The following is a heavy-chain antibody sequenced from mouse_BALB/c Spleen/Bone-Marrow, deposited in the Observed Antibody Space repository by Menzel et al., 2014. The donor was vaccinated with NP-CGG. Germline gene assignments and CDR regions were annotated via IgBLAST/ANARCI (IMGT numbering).Heavy chain of an antibody. CDR1: GFTFSSYA. CDR3: ARQGDGYYDY. V-gene: IGHV5-9-3*01. J-gene: IGHJ2*01. D-gene: IGHD2-3*01. CDR2: IRSGGSYT. Sequence: EVKLVESGGNLVKPGGSLKLSCAASGFTFSSYAMSWVRQTPEKRLEWVATIRSGGSYTYYPDSVKGRFTISRDNAKGTLYLQMRSLRSEDTAMYYCARQGDGYYDYWGQDTTLTVSS.